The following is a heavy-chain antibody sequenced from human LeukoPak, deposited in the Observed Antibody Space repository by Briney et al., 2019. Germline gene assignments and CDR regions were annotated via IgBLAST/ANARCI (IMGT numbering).Heavy chain of an antibody. CDR3: ASSVAEQWLVHYYYYGMDV. CDR2: INAGNGNT. J-gene: IGHJ6*04. Sequence: ASVKVSCKASGYTFTSYAMHWVRQAPGQRLEWMGWINAGNGNTKYSQKFQGRVTITRDTSASTAYMELSSLRSEDTAVYYCASSVAEQWLVHYYYYGMDVWGKGTTVTVSS. D-gene: IGHD6-19*01. CDR1: GYTFTSYA. V-gene: IGHV1-3*01.